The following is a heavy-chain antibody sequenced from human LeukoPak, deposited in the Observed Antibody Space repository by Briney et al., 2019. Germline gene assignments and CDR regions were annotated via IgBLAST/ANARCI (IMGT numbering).Heavy chain of an antibody. J-gene: IGHJ4*02. CDR3: ARHVGVGATLFDY. V-gene: IGHV4-39*01. CDR2: IYYSGST. D-gene: IGHD1-26*01. Sequence: TSVTLSLTCTVSVGSISSSSYYWGWIRQPPGKGLVWIGSIYYSGSTYYNPSLKSRVTISVDTSKNQFSLKLSSVTAADTAVYYCARHVGVGATLFDYWGQGTLVTVSS. CDR1: VGSISSSSYY.